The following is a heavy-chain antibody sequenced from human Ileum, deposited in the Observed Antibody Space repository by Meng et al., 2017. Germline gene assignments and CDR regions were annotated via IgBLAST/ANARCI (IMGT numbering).Heavy chain of an antibody. CDR1: GGSISSYY. D-gene: IGHD3-22*01. Sequence: QVQLQESGPGLVKPSETLSLTCTVSGGSISSYYWSWIRQPPGKGLEWIGYIYYNGSTNYNPSLKSRLTMSVDTSKNQFSLKLSSVTAADTAVYYCARREYDSSGYYFDYWGQGTLVTVSS. CDR2: IYYNGST. J-gene: IGHJ4*02. V-gene: IGHV4-59*08. CDR3: ARREYDSSGYYFDY.